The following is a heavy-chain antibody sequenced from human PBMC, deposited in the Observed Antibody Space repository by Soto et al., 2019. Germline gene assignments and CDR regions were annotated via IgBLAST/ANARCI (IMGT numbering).Heavy chain of an antibody. J-gene: IGHJ6*03. CDR3: AREEDSGSPDYYYSYSMAV. D-gene: IGHD6-6*01. CDR1: GGTFSSYT. CDR2: IIPNLGIA. Sequence: QVQLVQSGAEVKKPGSSVKVSCKASGGTFSSYTISWVRQAPGQGREWMGRIIPNLGIANDAQKLQGRVTITADKSTTTAYMELSSLRAEATAVYCCAREEDSGSPDYYYSYSMAVWGNETTVTVSS. V-gene: IGHV1-69*08.